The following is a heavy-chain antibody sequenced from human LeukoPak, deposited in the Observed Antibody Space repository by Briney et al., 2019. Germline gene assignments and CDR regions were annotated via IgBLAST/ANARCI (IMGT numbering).Heavy chain of an antibody. D-gene: IGHD3-3*01. Sequence: PSETLSLTCSVSGDSISSYYWSWIRQSPGKGLEWIGYVHYSGSSNNNPSLKSRVTMSVDTSKNQFSLKLSSLTAADTAVYYCARGTIFGVVIRFDPWGQGALVTVSS. V-gene: IGHV4-59*01. CDR3: ARGTIFGVVIRFDP. CDR2: VHYSGSS. J-gene: IGHJ5*02. CDR1: GDSISSYY.